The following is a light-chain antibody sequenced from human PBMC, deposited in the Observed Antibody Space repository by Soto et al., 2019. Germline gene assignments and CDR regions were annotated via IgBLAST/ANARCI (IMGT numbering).Light chain of an antibody. Sequence: EIVLTPSPATLALSPVERATLSCRASLSVNNYLAWYQQKPGQAPRLLIYDASNRATGIPPRFSGSGSGTDFTLTISGLEPEDSAVYYCQQRSNWPRTFGQGTKVDIK. J-gene: IGKJ1*01. CDR3: QQRSNWPRT. V-gene: IGKV3-11*01. CDR1: LSVNNY. CDR2: DAS.